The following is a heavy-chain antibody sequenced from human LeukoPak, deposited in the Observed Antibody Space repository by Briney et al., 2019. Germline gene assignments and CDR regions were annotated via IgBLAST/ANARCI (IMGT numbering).Heavy chain of an antibody. V-gene: IGHV1-18*01. D-gene: IGHD6-13*01. CDR3: ARVVGRIAAAANQAFDI. Sequence: GASVTVSCTASGYTFTSYGISWVRQAPGQGLEWMGWISAYNGNTNYAQKLQGRVTMTTDTSTSTAYMELGSLRSDDTAMYYCARVVGRIAAAANQAFDIWGQGTMVTVSS. CDR2: ISAYNGNT. CDR1: GYTFTSYG. J-gene: IGHJ3*02.